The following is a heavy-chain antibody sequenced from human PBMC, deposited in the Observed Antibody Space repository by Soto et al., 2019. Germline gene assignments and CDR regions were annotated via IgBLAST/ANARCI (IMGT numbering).Heavy chain of an antibody. CDR2: IYYSGNT. D-gene: IGHD4-17*01. V-gene: IGHV4-39*01. CDR3: ATHGGYKAPLRS. Sequence: SETLSLTCTVSGGSISNTSYYWGWIRQPPGKGLEWIGSIYYSGNTYYNPSLKSRVTISVDTSKNQFSLKLRSVTAADTAVYHCATHGGYKAPLRSWGQGALVT. J-gene: IGHJ4*02. CDR1: GGSISNTSYY.